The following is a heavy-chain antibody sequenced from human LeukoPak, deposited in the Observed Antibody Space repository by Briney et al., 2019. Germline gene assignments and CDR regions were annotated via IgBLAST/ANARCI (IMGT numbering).Heavy chain of an antibody. CDR1: GDTFTAYI. J-gene: IGHJ4*02. CDR3: AKDPTEYGQSLATDY. Sequence: VAAVKVSCKAPGDTFTAYIICVGCEAPGQGVGWMGWISTYKGLTDYEQTFQGSLTMTTDTSTSTAYMELRSLRSDDTAVYFCAKDPTEYGQSLATDYWGEGTPVTVSS. CDR2: ISTYKGLT. V-gene: IGHV1-18*01. D-gene: IGHD6-19*01.